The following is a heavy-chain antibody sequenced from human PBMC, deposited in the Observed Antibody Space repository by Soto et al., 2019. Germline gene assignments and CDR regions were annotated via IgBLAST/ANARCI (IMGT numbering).Heavy chain of an antibody. Sequence: QVQLVQSGAEVKKPGSSVKVSCKASGGTFSSYAISCVRQAPGQGLEWMGGIIPIFATANYAQKFPGRVTITADNSTSTAYMDLSSVRCEDTVVYYCARGLVVPAAHGKYYYCMDVGGQGTTVTV. D-gene: IGHD2-2*01. CDR2: IIPIFATA. CDR3: ARGLVVPAAHGKYYYCMDV. V-gene: IGHV1-69*06. CDR1: GGTFSSYA. J-gene: IGHJ6*02.